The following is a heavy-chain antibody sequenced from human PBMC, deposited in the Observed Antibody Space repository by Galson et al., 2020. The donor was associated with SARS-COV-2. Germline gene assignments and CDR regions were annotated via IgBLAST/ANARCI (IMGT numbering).Heavy chain of an antibody. V-gene: IGHV1-18*01. D-gene: IGHD2-2*01. CDR2: ISAYNGNT. CDR1: GYTFTSYG. CDR3: ARDIRGGYCSSTSCYRLGYYGMDV. Sequence: ASVKVSCKASGYTFTSYGISWVRQAPGQGLEWMGWISAYNGNTNYAQKLQGRVTMTTDTSTSTAYMELRSLRSDDTAVYYCARDIRGGYCSSTSCYRLGYYGMDVWGQGTTVTVSS. J-gene: IGHJ6*02.